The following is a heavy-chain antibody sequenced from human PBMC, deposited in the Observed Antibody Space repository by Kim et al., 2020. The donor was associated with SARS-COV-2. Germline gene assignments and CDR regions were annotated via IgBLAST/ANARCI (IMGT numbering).Heavy chain of an antibody. Sequence: SQTLSLTCAISGDSVSSNSAAWHWIRQSPSRGLEWLGRTYYRSKWYNDYAVSVKSRITINPDTSKNQFSLQLNSVTPEDTAVYYCASSHSSSWYLSVSENNFDYWGQGTLVTVSS. CDR3: ASSHSSSWYLSVSENNFDY. CDR1: GDSVSSNSAA. J-gene: IGHJ4*02. CDR2: TYYRSKWYN. V-gene: IGHV6-1*01. D-gene: IGHD6-13*01.